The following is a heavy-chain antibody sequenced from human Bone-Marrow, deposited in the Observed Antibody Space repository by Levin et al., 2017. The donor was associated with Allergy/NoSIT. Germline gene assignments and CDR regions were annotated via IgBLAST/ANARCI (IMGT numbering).Heavy chain of an antibody. CDR3: ARDRAKHWFDP. J-gene: IGHJ5*02. CDR2: INPNTGGT. Sequence: ASVKVSCKASGYTFTGNYMHWVRQAPGQGLEWMGWINPNTGGTSYAQKFLGRVTMTRDTSISTVYMELSRLRSDDTAVYYCARDRAKHWFDPWGQGTLVTVSS. V-gene: IGHV1-2*02. D-gene: IGHD1-26*01. CDR1: GYTFTGNY.